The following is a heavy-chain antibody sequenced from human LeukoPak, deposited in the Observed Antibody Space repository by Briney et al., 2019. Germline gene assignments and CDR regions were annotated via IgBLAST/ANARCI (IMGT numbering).Heavy chain of an antibody. CDR3: ARGLYYYDSSGYLYYFDY. V-gene: IGHV3-21*01. CDR2: ISSYGDYI. D-gene: IGHD3-22*01. CDR1: GFTFSTSY. Sequence: GGSLRLSCAASGFTFSTSYMSWVRQAPGKGLEWVSSISSYGDYIFYADSVKGRFTMSRDNADNSLYLQMNSLRAEDTAVYYCARGLYYYDSSGYLYYFDYWGQGTLVTVSS. J-gene: IGHJ4*02.